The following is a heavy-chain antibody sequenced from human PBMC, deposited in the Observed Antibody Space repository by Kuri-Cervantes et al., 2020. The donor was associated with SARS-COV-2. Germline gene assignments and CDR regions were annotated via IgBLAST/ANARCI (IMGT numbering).Heavy chain of an antibody. V-gene: IGHV4-31*03. J-gene: IGHJ4*02. CDR2: IYYSGST. Sequence: SETLSLTCTVSGGSISSGGYYWIWIRQHPGKGLEWIGYIYYSGSTYYNPSLKSRVTISVDTYKNQFSLKLSSVPAADTAVYYCARGNELWGNHFDYWGQGTLVTVSS. CDR3: ARGNELWGNHFDY. D-gene: IGHD5-18*01. CDR1: GGSISSGGYY.